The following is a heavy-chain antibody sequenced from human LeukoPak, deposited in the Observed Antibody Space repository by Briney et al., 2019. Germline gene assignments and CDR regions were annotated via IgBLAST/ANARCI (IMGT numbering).Heavy chain of an antibody. CDR2: IYSGGTT. CDR3: ARDRAGLFDY. V-gene: IGHV3-53*01. J-gene: IGHJ4*02. D-gene: IGHD6-19*01. Sequence: GGSLRLSCAASGFTVSSNYMSWVRQVPGKGLEWVSVIYSGGTTYYADSVKGRFTISRDNSKNTLYLQMNSLRAEDTAVYYCARDRAGLFDYWGQGTLVTVSS. CDR1: GFTVSSNY.